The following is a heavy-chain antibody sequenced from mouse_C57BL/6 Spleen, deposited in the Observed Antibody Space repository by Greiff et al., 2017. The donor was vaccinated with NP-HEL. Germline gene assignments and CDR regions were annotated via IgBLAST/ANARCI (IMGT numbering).Heavy chain of an antibody. V-gene: IGHV1-76*01. Sequence: VQLQQSGAELVRPGASVKLSCKASGYTFTDYYINWVKQRPGQGLEWIARIYPGSGNTYYNEKFKGKATLTAEKSSSTAYMQLSSLTSEDSAVYFCARESYYCGSSYELADWGQGTLVTVSA. CDR3: ARESYYCGSSYELAD. CDR1: GYTFTDYY. D-gene: IGHD1-1*01. CDR2: IYPGSGNT. J-gene: IGHJ3*01.